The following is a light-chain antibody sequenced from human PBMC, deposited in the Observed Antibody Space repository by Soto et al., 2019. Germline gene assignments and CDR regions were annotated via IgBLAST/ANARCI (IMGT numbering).Light chain of an antibody. V-gene: IGLV1-40*01. Sequence: QSVLTQPPSVSGAPGQRVTISGTGSSSNIGSTHDVQWYQQLPGTAPKLLTHGTTTRPSGVPDRFSGSKSGTSASLAITGLQADDEADYYCQSYDDSLSVHYVFGTGTKLTVL. CDR1: SSNIGSTHD. CDR3: QSYDDSLSVHYV. J-gene: IGLJ1*01. CDR2: GTT.